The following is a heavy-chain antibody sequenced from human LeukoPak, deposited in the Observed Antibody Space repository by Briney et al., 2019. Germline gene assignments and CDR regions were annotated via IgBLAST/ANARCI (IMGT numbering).Heavy chain of an antibody. CDR1: GGSINSNYW. J-gene: IGHJ4*02. CDR3: ARVNWGNFDY. D-gene: IGHD7-27*01. CDR2: IYHTGSV. V-gene: IGHV4-4*02. Sequence: PSETLSLTCAVSGGSINSNYWWTWVRQSPGRGLEWIGEIYHTGSVNSNLSLESRVTISRDRSKNQFSLKLRSVTAADTAVYYCARVNWGNFDYWGQGTLVTVSS.